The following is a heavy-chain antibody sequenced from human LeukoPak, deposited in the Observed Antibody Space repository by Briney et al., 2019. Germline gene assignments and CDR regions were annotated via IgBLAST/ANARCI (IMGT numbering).Heavy chain of an antibody. J-gene: IGHJ6*03. D-gene: IGHD3-22*01. V-gene: IGHV4-30-4*08. CDR2: IYYSGST. CDR3: ARDEYYYDSSGYYYYMDV. Sequence: SQTLSLTCTVSGGSISSGDYYWSWIRQPPGKGLEWTEYIYYSGSTYYNPSLKSRVTISVDTSKNQFSLKLSSVTAADTAVYYCARDEYYYDSSGYYYYMDVWGKGTTVTVSS. CDR1: GGSISSGDYY.